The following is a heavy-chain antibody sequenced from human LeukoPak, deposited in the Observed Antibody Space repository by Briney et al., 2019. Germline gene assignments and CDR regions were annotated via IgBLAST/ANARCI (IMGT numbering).Heavy chain of an antibody. CDR1: GFTFSNYW. V-gene: IGHV3-7*03. J-gene: IGHJ4*02. D-gene: IGHD3-3*01. CDR3: AKAKRRWAAWSAFDY. Sequence: GGSLRLSCAASGFTFSNYWMSWVRQAPGKGLEWVANIKPDVSEIYYVDSVKGRFTISRDNAKNYLYLQMNSLRAEDTAVYYCAKAKRRWAAWSAFDYWGQGTLVTVSS. CDR2: IKPDVSEI.